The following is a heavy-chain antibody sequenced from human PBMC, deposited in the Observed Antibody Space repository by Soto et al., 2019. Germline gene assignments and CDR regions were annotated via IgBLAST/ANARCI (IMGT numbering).Heavy chain of an antibody. D-gene: IGHD2-15*01. V-gene: IGHV3-9*01. CDR1: GFTFDDYA. J-gene: IGHJ4*02. CDR2: ISWNSGSI. CDR3: AKDTGDTLSGGRCYYDN. Sequence: GGSLRLSCAASGFTFDDYAMHWVRQAPGKGLEWVSGISWNSGSIGYADSVKGRFTISRDNAKNSLYLRMNSLRAEDTALYYCAKDTGDTLSGGRCYYDNWGQGTLVTAPQ.